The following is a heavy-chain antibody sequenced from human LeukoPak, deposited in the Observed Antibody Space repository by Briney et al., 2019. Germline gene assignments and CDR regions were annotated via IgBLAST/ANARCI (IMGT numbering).Heavy chain of an antibody. V-gene: IGHV5-10-1*01. Sequence: GESLKISCKGSGYSFTRYWISWVRQMPGKGREWMGRIDPGDSYTNYSPSFQGHVTISADKSISTAYLQWSSLKASDTAMYYCARHYSSGSDFDYWGQGTLVTVSS. CDR3: ARHYSSGSDFDY. J-gene: IGHJ4*02. D-gene: IGHD6-19*01. CDR2: IDPGDSYT. CDR1: GYSFTRYW.